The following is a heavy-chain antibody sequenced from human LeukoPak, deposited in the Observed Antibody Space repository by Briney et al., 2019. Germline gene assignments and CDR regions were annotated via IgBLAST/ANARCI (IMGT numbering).Heavy chain of an antibody. CDR3: ARGPWEYSSGDC. J-gene: IGHJ4*02. CDR1: GGSISGYY. D-gene: IGHD6-19*01. Sequence: SETLSLTCTVSGGSISGYYWSWIRQPPGKGLEWIGEIYHGGSTTYNPSLKSRVTISVDTSKNQFSLKLSSVTAADTAVYYCARGPWEYSSGDCWGQGTLVTVSS. V-gene: IGHV4-34*01. CDR2: IYHGGST.